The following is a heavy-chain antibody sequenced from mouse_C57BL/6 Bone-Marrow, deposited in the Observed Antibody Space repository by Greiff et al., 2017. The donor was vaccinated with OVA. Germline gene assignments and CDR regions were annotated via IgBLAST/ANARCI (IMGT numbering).Heavy chain of an antibody. Sequence: QVQLQQPGAELVRPGSSVKLSCKASGYTFTSYWMDWVKQRPGQGLEWIGNIYPSDSETHYNQKFKDKATLTVDKSSSTAYMQLSSLTSEDSAVYYCARLAGYYGYDYWGQGTTLTVSS. CDR2: IYPSDSET. D-gene: IGHD2-2*01. CDR1: GYTFTSYW. J-gene: IGHJ2*01. V-gene: IGHV1-61*01. CDR3: ARLAGYYGYDY.